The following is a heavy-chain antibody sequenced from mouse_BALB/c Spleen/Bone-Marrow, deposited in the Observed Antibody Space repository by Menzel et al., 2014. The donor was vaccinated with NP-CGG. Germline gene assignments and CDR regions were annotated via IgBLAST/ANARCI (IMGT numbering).Heavy chain of an antibody. Sequence: LVESGAELVRPGSSVKISCKASGYAFSGYWMNWVKQRPGQGLEWIGQIYPGDGDTDYNGKFKGKATLTADKSSSTAYMQLSSLTSEDSAVHFCARGGISVDYWGQGTTLTVSS. V-gene: IGHV1-80*01. CDR1: GYAFSGYW. CDR3: ARGGISVDY. CDR2: IYPGDGDT. J-gene: IGHJ2*01.